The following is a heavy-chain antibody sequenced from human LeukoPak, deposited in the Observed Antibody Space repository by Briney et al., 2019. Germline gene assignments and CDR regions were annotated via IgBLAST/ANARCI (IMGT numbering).Heavy chain of an antibody. CDR1: GFTFSSYS. V-gene: IGHV3-21*01. CDR2: ISSSSSYI. CDR3: AREPTYGSGSYHDY. D-gene: IGHD3-10*01. J-gene: IGHJ4*02. Sequence: PGGSLRLSCAASGFTFSSYSMNWVRQAPGKGLEWVSSISSSSSYIYYADSVKGRFAISRDNAKNSLYLQMNSLRAEDTAVYYCAREPTYGSGSYHDYWGQGTLVTVSS.